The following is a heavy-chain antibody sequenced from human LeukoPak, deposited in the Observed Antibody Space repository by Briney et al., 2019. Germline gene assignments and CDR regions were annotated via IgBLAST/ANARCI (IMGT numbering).Heavy chain of an antibody. V-gene: IGHV1-2*06. D-gene: IGHD1-26*01. CDR3: ARDRVLVGATPLDY. CDR2: INPNSGGT. Sequence: ASVKVSCKASGYTFTCYYMHCVRQAPGQGLEWMGRINPNSGGTNYAQKFQGRVTMTRDTSISTAYMELSRLRSDDTAVYYCARDRVLVGATPLDYWGQGTLVTVSS. CDR1: GYTFTCYY. J-gene: IGHJ4*02.